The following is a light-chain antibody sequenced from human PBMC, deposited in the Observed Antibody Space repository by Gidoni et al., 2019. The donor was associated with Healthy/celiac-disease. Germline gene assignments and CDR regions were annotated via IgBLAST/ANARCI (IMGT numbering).Light chain of an antibody. J-gene: IGLJ1*01. Sequence: QAALTQPASVSGSPGQSITISCTGTTSDVGGYNYVSLYQQHPGKAHKLMIYDVSNRPSGVSNRFSVSKSGNTASLTISGLQAEDEADYYCSSYTSSSTLVFGTGTKFTVL. CDR1: TSDVGGYNY. V-gene: IGLV2-14*01. CDR3: SSYTSSSTLV. CDR2: DVS.